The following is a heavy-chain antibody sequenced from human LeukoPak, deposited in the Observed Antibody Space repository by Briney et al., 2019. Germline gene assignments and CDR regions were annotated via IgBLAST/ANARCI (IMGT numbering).Heavy chain of an antibody. D-gene: IGHD4-11*01. J-gene: IGHJ4*02. CDR2: IYYSGST. CDR1: GGSISSYY. Sequence: PSETLSLTCTVSGGSISSYYWSWIRQRPGRGLERIGYIYYSGSTNYNPSLKSRVTISVDTSKNQFSLKLSSVTAADTAVYYCARHSVTKMIDYWGQGTLVTVSS. CDR3: ARHSVTKMIDY. V-gene: IGHV4-59*08.